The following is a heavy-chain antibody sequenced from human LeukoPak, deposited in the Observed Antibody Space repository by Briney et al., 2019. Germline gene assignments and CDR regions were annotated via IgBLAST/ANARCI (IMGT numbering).Heavy chain of an antibody. D-gene: IGHD3-22*01. CDR1: GYTFTSYG. CDR2: ISAYNGNT. Sequence: GASVKVSCKASGYTFTSYGISWVRQAPGQGLEWMGWISAYNGNTNYAQKLQGRVTMTTDTSTSTAYMELRSLRSDDTAVYYCARNKQNYYDSSGYYYALDYWGQGTLVTVSS. J-gene: IGHJ4*02. V-gene: IGHV1-18*01. CDR3: ARNKQNYYDSSGYYYALDY.